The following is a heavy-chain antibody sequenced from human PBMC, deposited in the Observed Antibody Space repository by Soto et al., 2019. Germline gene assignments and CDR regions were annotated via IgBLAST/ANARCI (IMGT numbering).Heavy chain of an antibody. V-gene: IGHV4-4*02. CDR2: IYHRAST. J-gene: IGHJ3*02. CDR1: GGSISSSNW. CDR3: ARDIDIAVAGSDAFDI. Sequence: HVQLQESGPGLVKPSGTLSLTCAVSGGSISSSNWSSWVRQPPGKGLERIGEIYHRASTNYNPSLKSRVTISVDKSKNQCSLKLRSVTAADTAVYYCARDIDIAVAGSDAFDIWGQGTMVTVSS. D-gene: IGHD6-19*01.